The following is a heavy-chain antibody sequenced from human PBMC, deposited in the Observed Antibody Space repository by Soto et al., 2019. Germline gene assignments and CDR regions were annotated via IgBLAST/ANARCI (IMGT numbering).Heavy chain of an antibody. D-gene: IGHD3-22*01. Sequence: TSETLSLTCTVSGGSISSGGYYWSWIRQHPGKGLEWIGYIYYSGSTYYNPSLKSRATISVDTSKNQFSLRLSSVTAADTAMYYCARYYDTSNRPYFHHWGQGTRVTVSS. CDR3: ARYYDTSNRPYFHH. J-gene: IGHJ1*01. V-gene: IGHV4-31*03. CDR2: IYYSGST. CDR1: GGSISSGGYY.